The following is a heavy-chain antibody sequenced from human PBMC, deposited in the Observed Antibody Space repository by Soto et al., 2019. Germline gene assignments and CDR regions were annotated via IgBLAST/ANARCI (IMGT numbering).Heavy chain of an antibody. CDR2: IYYSGST. CDR1: GGSIGNYY. Sequence: QVQLQESGPGLVKPSETLSLTCTVSGGSIGNYYWSWIRQPPGKGLEWIGYIYYSGSTNYNPSLKSRVIISIDMSKNQFSLKLSSVTAADTAVYYCAHHGGWYTLPDYCMNVWGKGTTVTVSS. D-gene: IGHD1-20*01. CDR3: AHHGGWYTLPDYCMNV. J-gene: IGHJ6*03. V-gene: IGHV4-59*08.